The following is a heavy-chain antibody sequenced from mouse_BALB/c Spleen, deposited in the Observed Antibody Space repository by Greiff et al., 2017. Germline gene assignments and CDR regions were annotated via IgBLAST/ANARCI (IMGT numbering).Heavy chain of an antibody. J-gene: IGHJ4*01. V-gene: IGHV5-6-4*01. CDR2: ISSGGSYT. Sequence: EVMLVESGGGLVKPGGSLKLSCAASGFTFSSYTMSWVRQTPEKRLEWVATISSGGSYTYYPDSVKGRFTISRDNAKNTLYLQMSSLKSEDTAMYYCTGEGGLLLRLACATAEAMDYWGQGTSVTVSS. CDR1: GFTFSSYT. D-gene: IGHD1-2*01. CDR3: TGEGGLLLRLACATAEAMDY.